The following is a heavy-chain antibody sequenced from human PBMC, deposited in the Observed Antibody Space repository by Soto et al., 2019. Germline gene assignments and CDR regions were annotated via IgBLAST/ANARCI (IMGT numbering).Heavy chain of an antibody. J-gene: IGHJ4*02. CDR3: TRDRTVHPMVYFDY. Sequence: QVQLLQSGDEVKKPGASVKVSCKASGYTFTSYGISWVRQAPGQGREWMGWISAYNGTTNYAQKLQGRVTMTTNTSTSTAYMELRSLRSDDTAVYYCTRDRTVHPMVYFDYWGQGTLVTVSS. V-gene: IGHV1-18*04. CDR1: GYTFTSYG. CDR2: ISAYNGTT. D-gene: IGHD1-1*01.